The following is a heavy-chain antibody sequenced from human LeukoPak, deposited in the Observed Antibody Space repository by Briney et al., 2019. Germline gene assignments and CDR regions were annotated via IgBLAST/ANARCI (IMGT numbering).Heavy chain of an antibody. CDR1: GFTFSSFG. Sequence: GGSLRLSCSASGFTFSSFGMHWVRQAPGKGLEYVSSIGTNGGSIVYADSVRGRFTTSRDNSKNTLYLQMSSLRAEDTAVYYCVKASEYYDYWGQGTLVAVSS. V-gene: IGHV3-64D*06. CDR3: VKASEYYDY. J-gene: IGHJ4*02. CDR2: IGTNGGSI. D-gene: IGHD3-10*01.